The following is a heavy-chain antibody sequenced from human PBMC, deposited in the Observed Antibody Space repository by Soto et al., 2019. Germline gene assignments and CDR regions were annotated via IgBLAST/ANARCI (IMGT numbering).Heavy chain of an antibody. D-gene: IGHD4-4*01. V-gene: IGHV1-69*01. CDR1: GGTFSNFA. CDR3: AASAKDVLEYDYKDTEGLDI. J-gene: IGHJ3*02. CDR2: IIPLFNVA. Sequence: QVQLVQSGPEVKKPGSSVKVSCEASGGTFSNFAVNWVRQAPGQGLEWVGGIIPLFNVAKYAKKFEGRVTNVADDSTSTAYMDLNRLRSDDTAVYYCAASAKDVLEYDYKDTEGLDIWGQGTMVTVSS.